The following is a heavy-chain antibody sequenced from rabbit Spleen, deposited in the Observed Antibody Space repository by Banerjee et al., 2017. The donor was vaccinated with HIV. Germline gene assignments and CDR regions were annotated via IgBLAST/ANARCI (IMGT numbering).Heavy chain of an antibody. CDR1: GFDFSNYG. V-gene: IGHV1S47*01. Sequence: QEQLVESGGGLVQPGGSLKLSCKASGFDFSNYGVTWVRQAPGKGLEWIGYIDPIFGRTYYASWVNGRFTLSSHNAQNTLYLQLNSLTAADTATYFCVRDLGYDDYSEKGYFNLWGPGTLVTVS. D-gene: IGHD2-1*01. CDR3: VRDLGYDDYSEKGYFNL. J-gene: IGHJ4*01. CDR2: IDPIFGRT.